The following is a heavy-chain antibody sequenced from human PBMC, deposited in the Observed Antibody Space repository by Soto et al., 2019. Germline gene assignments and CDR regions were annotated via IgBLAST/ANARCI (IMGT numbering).Heavy chain of an antibody. CDR3: KKCDGYADV. D-gene: IGHD2-15*01. Sequence: EVLLLESGGGLVQPVGSLRLSCAASAFTFGTYGTTWVRQAPGRGMEWVSGIDAGRGKIFYADSVKGRFIISRDNSKNTLYLQMNSLRDEDKAIYYSKKCDGYADVWGHGTTVTVSS. J-gene: IGHJ6*02. CDR2: IDAGRGKI. CDR1: AFTFGTYG. V-gene: IGHV3-23*03.